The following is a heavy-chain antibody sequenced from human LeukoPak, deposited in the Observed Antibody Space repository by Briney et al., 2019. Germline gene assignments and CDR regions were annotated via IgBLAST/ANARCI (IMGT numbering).Heavy chain of an antibody. J-gene: IGHJ6*03. CDR3: ARVRSPTVYTYYLDV. CDR2: ISPDSATI. V-gene: IGHV3-48*04. Sequence: GGSLRLSCAASGFTFYSHGMIWVRQAPGKGLEWVSYISPDSATIYYADSVKGRFTISRDHAKNSLYLQMISLRAEDTALYFCARVRSPTVYTYYLDVWGKGTTVTVSS. D-gene: IGHD1-14*01. CDR1: GFTFYSHG.